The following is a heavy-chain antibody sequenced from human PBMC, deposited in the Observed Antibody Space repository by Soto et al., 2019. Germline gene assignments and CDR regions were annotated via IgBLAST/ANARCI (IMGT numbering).Heavy chain of an antibody. CDR2: ISGSGSVT. Sequence: EVQLLESGGGLVQPGGSLRLSCAASGFNFRSYGLSWVRQAPGKGLEWVSDISGSGSVTNYADSVKGRFTISRDNSNNTLTLQMDSLRAEDTAVYYCAKGGVAAARGYFDHWGQGTRVTVSS. CDR1: GFNFRSYG. D-gene: IGHD6-13*01. CDR3: AKGGVAAARGYFDH. J-gene: IGHJ4*02. V-gene: IGHV3-23*01.